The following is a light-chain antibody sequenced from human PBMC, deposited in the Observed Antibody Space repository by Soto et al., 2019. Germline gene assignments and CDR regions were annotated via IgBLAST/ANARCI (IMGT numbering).Light chain of an antibody. J-gene: IGLJ2*01. V-gene: IGLV2-14*01. Sequence: QSALTQPASVSGSPGQSITISCTGTSSDVGGYNYVSWYQHHPGKAPKLMIYEVSNRPSGISNRFSGSKSGNTASLTISGLQAEDEADYHCSSYTTTTSLVVFGGGTKVTVL. CDR2: EVS. CDR3: SSYTTTTSLVV. CDR1: SSDVGGYNY.